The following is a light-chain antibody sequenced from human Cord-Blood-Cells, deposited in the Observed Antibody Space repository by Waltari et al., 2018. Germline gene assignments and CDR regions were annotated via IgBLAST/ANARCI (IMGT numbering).Light chain of an antibody. CDR3: QQSDSTLLP. Sequence: DIQMTQSPSSLCASVGDRVTITCRASQSISSYLNWYQQKPGKAPKLLIYAASSLQRGVPSRFSGSGAGTDFTLTISSLQPEDFATYYCQQSDSTLLPFGGGTKVEIK. CDR1: QSISSY. CDR2: AAS. J-gene: IGKJ4*01. V-gene: IGKV1-39*01.